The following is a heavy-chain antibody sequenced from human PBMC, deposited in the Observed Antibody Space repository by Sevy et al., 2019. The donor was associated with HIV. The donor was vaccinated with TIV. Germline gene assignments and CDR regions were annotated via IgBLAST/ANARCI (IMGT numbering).Heavy chain of an antibody. CDR2: IIPIFGTA. D-gene: IGHD6-19*01. CDR3: ANSGWGEYYYYMDV. CDR1: GGTFSSYA. J-gene: IGHJ6*03. V-gene: IGHV1-69*13. Sequence: ASVKVSCKASGGTFSSYAISWVRQAPGQGLEWMGRIIPIFGTANYAQKFQGRVTITADESTSTAYMELSSLRSEDTAVYYCANSGWGEYYYYMDVWGKGTTVTVSS.